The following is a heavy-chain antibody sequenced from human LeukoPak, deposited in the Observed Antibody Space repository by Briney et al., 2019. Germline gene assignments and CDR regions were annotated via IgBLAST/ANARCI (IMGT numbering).Heavy chain of an antibody. CDR2: IRSIGDR. V-gene: IGHV3-13*01. D-gene: IGHD6-19*01. J-gene: IGHJ3*02. CDR1: GFTFGDYD. CDR3: ARVYSSGWYANAFDI. Sequence: PGGSLRLSCAASGFTFGDYDMHWVRQPTGKGLEWVSAIRSIGDRFYSGSVKGRFTISRENANNTLYLQMNSLRVGDTAVYYCARVYSSGWYANAFDIWGQGTVVIVSS.